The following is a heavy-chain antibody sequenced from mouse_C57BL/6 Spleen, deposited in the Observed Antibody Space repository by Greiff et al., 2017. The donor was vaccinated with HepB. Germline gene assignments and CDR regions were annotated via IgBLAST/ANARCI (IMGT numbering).Heavy chain of an antibody. Sequence: EVQLQQSGPVLVKPGASVKMSCKASGYTFTDYYMNWVKQSHGKSLEWIGVINPYNGGTSYNQKFKGKATLTVDKSSSTAYMELNSLTSEDSAVYYCARRGNADWFAYWGQGTRVTVSA. D-gene: IGHD2-1*01. J-gene: IGHJ3*01. V-gene: IGHV1-19*01. CDR2: INPYNGGT. CDR3: ARRGNADWFAY. CDR1: GYTFTDYY.